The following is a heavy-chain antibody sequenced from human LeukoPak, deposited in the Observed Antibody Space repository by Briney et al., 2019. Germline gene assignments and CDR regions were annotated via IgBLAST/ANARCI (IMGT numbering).Heavy chain of an antibody. J-gene: IGHJ4*02. Sequence: GAAVKVSCKASGGTFRSYAISWVRQAPGQGLEWMGGIIPIFGTAKFAQKFQGRVTITADESTSTAYMELSSLRSEDTAVYYCARDQGYRYGYGDFDYWGQGTLVTLFS. CDR3: ARDQGYRYGYGDFDY. D-gene: IGHD5-18*01. CDR1: GGTFRSYA. V-gene: IGHV1-69*13. CDR2: IIPIFGTA.